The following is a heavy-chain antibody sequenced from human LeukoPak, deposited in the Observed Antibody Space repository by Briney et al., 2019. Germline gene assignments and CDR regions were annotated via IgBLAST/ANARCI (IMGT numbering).Heavy chain of an antibody. CDR2: INTNTGNP. D-gene: IGHD2-15*01. CDR1: GYTFTNYA. J-gene: IGHJ6*03. Sequence: ASVKVSCKASGYTFTNYAMSWVRQAPGQGLEWMGWINTNTGNPTYAQGFTGRFVFSLDTSVSTAYLQISSLKAEDTAVYYCARVVVADYYYYYYMDVWGKGTTVTVSS. CDR3: ARVVVADYYYYYYMDV. V-gene: IGHV7-4-1*02.